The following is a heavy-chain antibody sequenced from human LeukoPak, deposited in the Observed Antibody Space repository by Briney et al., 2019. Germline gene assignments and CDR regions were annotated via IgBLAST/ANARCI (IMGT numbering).Heavy chain of an antibody. V-gene: IGHV3-64*01. CDR1: GFTFSSYA. D-gene: IGHD3-9*01. CDR2: ISTNGGST. Sequence: GGSLRLSCAASGFTFSSYAMLWVRQAPGKGLEYVSSISTNGGSTYYANSVKGRFTISRDNSKNTLYLQMGSLRAEDMAVYYCARAEAIFWPSDYWDQGTLVTVSS. CDR3: ARAEAIFWPSDY. J-gene: IGHJ4*02.